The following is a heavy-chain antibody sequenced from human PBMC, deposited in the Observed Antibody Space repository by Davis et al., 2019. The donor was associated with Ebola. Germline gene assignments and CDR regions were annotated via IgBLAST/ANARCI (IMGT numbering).Heavy chain of an antibody. CDR2: VRTKTNRYAT. D-gene: IGHD3-16*01. CDR3: TRLDYGMDV. V-gene: IGHV3-73*01. Sequence: GGSLRLSCAASGSSVSESPMHWVRQAPGKGLEWVGRVRTKTNRYATAYAASVKGRFTVSRDDSKNMAFLLMTGLKPEDTAVYFCTRLDYGMDVWGKGTTVTVSS. J-gene: IGHJ6*03. CDR1: GSSVSESP.